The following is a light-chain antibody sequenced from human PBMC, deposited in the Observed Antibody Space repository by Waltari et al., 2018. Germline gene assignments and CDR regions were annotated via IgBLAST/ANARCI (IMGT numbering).Light chain of an antibody. Sequence: SCRASQRVGTYLAWYQQKPGQAPRLLIYGASNRATGIPERFSGSGSGTDFSLTISRLEPEDFAVYYCQKYVNLPATFGQGTKVEIK. J-gene: IGKJ1*01. V-gene: IGKV3-20*01. CDR1: QRVGTY. CDR3: QKYVNLPAT. CDR2: GAS.